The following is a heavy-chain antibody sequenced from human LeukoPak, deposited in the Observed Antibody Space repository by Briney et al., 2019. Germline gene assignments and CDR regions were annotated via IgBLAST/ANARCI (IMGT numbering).Heavy chain of an antibody. V-gene: IGHV1-69*04. CDR2: IFPIRGIA. J-gene: IGHJ5*02. CDR1: VGTFSRYA. D-gene: IGHD3-10*01. CDR3: ARDRARPYYYGSGSYYPINYWFDL. Sequence: SVKVSRKASVGTFSRYAISWVGQPPGQGVEWVGRIFPIRGIAHYAQKLRGRVTITADKSTSTAYMELSSLRSEDTAVYYCARDRARPYYYGSGSYYPINYWFDLWGQGTLVTVSS.